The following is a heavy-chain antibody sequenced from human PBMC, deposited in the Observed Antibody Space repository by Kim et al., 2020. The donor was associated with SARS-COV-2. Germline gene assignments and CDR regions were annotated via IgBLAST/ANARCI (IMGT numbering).Heavy chain of an antibody. CDR1: GFTFSSYS. CDR3: AIQEGVVVAATDYYYYGMDV. V-gene: IGHV3-21*01. CDR2: ISSSSSYI. D-gene: IGHD2-15*01. J-gene: IGHJ6*02. Sequence: GGSLRLSCAASGFTFSSYSMNWVRQAPGKGLEWVSSISSSSSYIYYADSVKGRFTISRDNAKNSLYLQMNSLRAEDTAVYYCAIQEGVVVAATDYYYYGMDVWGQGTTVTVSS.